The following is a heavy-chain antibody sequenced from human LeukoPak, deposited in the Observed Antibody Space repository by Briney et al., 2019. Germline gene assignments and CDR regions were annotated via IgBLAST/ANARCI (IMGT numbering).Heavy chain of an antibody. CDR2: ITPYNGNT. J-gene: IGHJ6*03. D-gene: IGHD4-11*01. V-gene: IGHV1-18*01. CDR1: GYTFIGYS. CDR3: ARALVTKYYYYMDV. Sequence: ASVKVSCKASGYTFIGYSISWVRQAPGHGLEWMGWITPYNGNTNYVQNFQGRVTITTDESTSTAYMELSSLRSEDTAVYYCARALVTKYYYYMDVWGKGTTVSVSS.